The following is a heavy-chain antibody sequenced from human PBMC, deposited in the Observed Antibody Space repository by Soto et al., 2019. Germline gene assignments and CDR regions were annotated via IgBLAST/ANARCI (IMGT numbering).Heavy chain of an antibody. D-gene: IGHD3-22*01. V-gene: IGHV3-33*01. Sequence: PGGSLRLSCAASGFTFSSYGMHWVRQAPGKGLEWVAVIWYDGSNKYYADSVKGRFTISRDNSKNTLYLQMNSLRAEDTAVYDCARDSGYFGVFDIWGQGTMVTVSS. CDR1: GFTFSSYG. CDR2: IWYDGSNK. J-gene: IGHJ3*02. CDR3: ARDSGYFGVFDI.